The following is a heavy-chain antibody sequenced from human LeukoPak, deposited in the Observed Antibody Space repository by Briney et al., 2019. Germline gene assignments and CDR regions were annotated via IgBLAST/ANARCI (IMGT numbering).Heavy chain of an antibody. CDR2: INHSGST. CDR3: ARVDYDYVWGSYRTGARPFDY. Sequence: SETLSLTCAVYGGSFSGYYWSWIRQPPGKGLEWIGEINHSGSTNYNPSLKSRVTISVDTSKNQFSLKLSSVTAADTAVYYCARVDYDYVWGSYRTGARPFDYWGQGTLVTVSS. CDR1: GGSFSGYY. J-gene: IGHJ4*02. D-gene: IGHD3-16*02. V-gene: IGHV4-34*01.